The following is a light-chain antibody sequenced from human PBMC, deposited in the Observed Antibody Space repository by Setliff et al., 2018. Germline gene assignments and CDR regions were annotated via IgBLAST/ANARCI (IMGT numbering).Light chain of an antibody. CDR2: EVS. CDR3: LSYTSKTTHAL. Sequence: QSVLTQPAAVSGSPGQSITISCTGTSSDVGGYNYVPWYQQHPGKAPKLMIYEVSKRPSGVSDRFSGSKSGNTASLTISGLQAEDEADYYCLSYTSKTTHALFGGGTKVTVL. J-gene: IGLJ2*01. V-gene: IGLV2-14*01. CDR1: SSDVGGYNY.